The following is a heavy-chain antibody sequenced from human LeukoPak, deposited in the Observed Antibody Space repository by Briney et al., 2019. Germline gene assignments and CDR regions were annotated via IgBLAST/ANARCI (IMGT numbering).Heavy chain of an antibody. CDR2: IYFSGTT. CDR1: GGSICSY. D-gene: IGHD3-10*01. J-gene: IGHJ4*02. V-gene: IGHV4-59*01. CDR3: VSGGSYLTK. Sequence: SETLSLTCTVSGGSICSYWSWIRQSPGKGLEWIGYIYFSGTTNNNPSLKSRLTITIDTSRNQFSLKLSSVTAADTAIYYCVSGGSYLTKWGQGTLVTVSS.